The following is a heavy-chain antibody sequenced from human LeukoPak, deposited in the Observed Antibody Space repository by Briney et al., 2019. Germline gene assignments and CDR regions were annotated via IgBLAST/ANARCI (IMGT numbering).Heavy chain of an antibody. CDR2: ISSSGRII. CDR3: ASVHYYGMKV. D-gene: IGHD2-8*01. J-gene: IGHJ6*02. V-gene: IGHV3-11*01. Sequence: GGSLRLSCAASGFTFSDYYMSWIRQAPGKGLEWVSYISSSGRIIYYADSVKGRFTISRDNAKNSLFLQMNSLRAEDTAVHYCASVHYYGMKVWGQGTTVTVSS. CDR1: GFTFSDYY.